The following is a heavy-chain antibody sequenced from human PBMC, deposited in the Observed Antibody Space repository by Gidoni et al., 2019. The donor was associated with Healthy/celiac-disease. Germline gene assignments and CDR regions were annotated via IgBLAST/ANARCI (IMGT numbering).Heavy chain of an antibody. CDR2: ISSHSSYI. J-gene: IGHJ5*02. Sequence: DVQLVESGGGLVKPGGSLRLSCAGSGVTFSSYSMNWDRQAPGKGLEWVSSISSHSSYIYYADSVKSRFTISRDNAKNSLYLQMSSLSAEDTAVYYCARSDVVGDTWFDPWGQGTLVTVSS. CDR3: ARSDVVGDTWFDP. CDR1: GVTFSSYS. D-gene: IGHD3-22*01. V-gene: IGHV3-21*01.